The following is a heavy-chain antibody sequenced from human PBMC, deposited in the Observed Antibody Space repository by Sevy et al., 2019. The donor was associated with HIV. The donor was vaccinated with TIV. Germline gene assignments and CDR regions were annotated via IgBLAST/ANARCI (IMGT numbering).Heavy chain of an antibody. CDR3: AHSRMVREVITAPFDY. J-gene: IGHJ4*02. CDR2: IYWDDDT. V-gene: IGHV2-5*02. Sequence: SGPTLVKPTQTLTLTCTFSGFSLSTSGVGVGWIRQPPGKALEWLAIIYWDDDTRYSPSLKSRINITKDTSTKQVVLTMNDMDPVDTATYFSAHSRMVREVITAPFDYWGQGTLVTVSS. D-gene: IGHD3-10*01. CDR1: GFSLSTSGVG.